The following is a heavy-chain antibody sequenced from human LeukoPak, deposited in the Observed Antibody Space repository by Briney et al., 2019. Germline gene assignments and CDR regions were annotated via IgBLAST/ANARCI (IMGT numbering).Heavy chain of an antibody. D-gene: IGHD2-15*01. Sequence: PGGSLRLSCAASGFTFSSYSMNWVRQAPGKGLEWVAVIWYDGSNKYYADSVKGRFTISRDNSKNTLYLQMNSLRAEDTAVYYCARDSEGYCSGGSCYSDAFDIWGQGTMVTVSS. CDR3: ARDSEGYCSGGSCYSDAFDI. V-gene: IGHV3-33*08. J-gene: IGHJ3*02. CDR2: IWYDGSNK. CDR1: GFTFSSYS.